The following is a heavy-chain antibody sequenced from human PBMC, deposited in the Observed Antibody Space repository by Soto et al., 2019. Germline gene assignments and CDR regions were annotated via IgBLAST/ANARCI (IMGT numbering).Heavy chain of an antibody. CDR2: IYYSGST. V-gene: IGHV4-31*03. Sequence: QVQLQESGPGLVKPSQTLSLTCTVSGGSISSGGYYWSWIRQHPGKGLEWIGYIYYSGSTYYNPSLKSRVTVTVGTSKIQFSLKLSSVTAADTAVYYCAREVGVYDILTYFDYWGQGTLVTVSS. CDR1: GGSISSGGYY. D-gene: IGHD3-9*01. J-gene: IGHJ4*02. CDR3: AREVGVYDILTYFDY.